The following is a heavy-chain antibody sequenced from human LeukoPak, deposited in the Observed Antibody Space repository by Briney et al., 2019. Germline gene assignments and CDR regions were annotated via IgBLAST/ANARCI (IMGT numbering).Heavy chain of an antibody. CDR3: ARDVRFDYDALDF. V-gene: IGHV1-18*01. J-gene: IGHJ3*01. D-gene: IGHD3-9*01. CDR1: GYTFTNNA. CDR2: ISAYNGNR. Sequence: EASVKVSCKASGYTFTNNAITWVRQAPGQGLEWMGWISAYNGNRNYAQKFQGRVTMTTDTSTSTAYMELRSLRSDDTAVYYCARDVRFDYDALDFWGQGTMVTVSS.